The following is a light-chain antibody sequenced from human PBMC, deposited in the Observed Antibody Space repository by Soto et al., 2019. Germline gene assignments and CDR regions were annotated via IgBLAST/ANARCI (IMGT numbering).Light chain of an antibody. J-gene: IGKJ1*01. V-gene: IGKV1-5*01. CDR2: DAS. CDR3: QQYNSYPWT. CDR1: QSIDRW. Sequence: DIQMTHSPSTLPASVGDRVTITSRASQSIDRWLAWYQQRPGKAPKLLIYDASSLESGVPSRFSGSGSGTEFTLTISSLQPDDFATYYCQQYNSYPWTFGQGTKVDI.